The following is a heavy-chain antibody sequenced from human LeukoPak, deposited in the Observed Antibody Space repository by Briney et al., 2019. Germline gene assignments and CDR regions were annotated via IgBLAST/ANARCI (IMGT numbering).Heavy chain of an antibody. CDR2: IYYSGST. Sequence: SETLSLTCTVSGGSISSGDYYWSWIRQPPGKGLEWIGYIYYSGSTYYNPSLKSRVTISVDTSKNQFSLKLTSVTAADTAVYYCARETSSGWYRAFDIWGQGTMVTVSS. CDR3: ARETSSGWYRAFDI. CDR1: GGSISSGDYY. D-gene: IGHD6-19*01. J-gene: IGHJ3*02. V-gene: IGHV4-30-4*08.